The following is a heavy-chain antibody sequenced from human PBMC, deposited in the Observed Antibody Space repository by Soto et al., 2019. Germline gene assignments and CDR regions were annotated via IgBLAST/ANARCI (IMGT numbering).Heavy chain of an antibody. V-gene: IGHV3-33*01. D-gene: IGHD3-10*01. CDR2: IWYDGINT. Sequence: QVQLVESGGGVVQPGRSLRLSCAASGFTFSNYGMHWVRQAPGKGLDWVAVIWYDGINTYYADSVKGRFTISRDNSKNKLYLQMNSLRAEDTAVYYCARDRAFRSGYYYYGLDVWGQGTTVTVSS. J-gene: IGHJ6*02. CDR1: GFTFSNYG. CDR3: ARDRAFRSGYYYYGLDV.